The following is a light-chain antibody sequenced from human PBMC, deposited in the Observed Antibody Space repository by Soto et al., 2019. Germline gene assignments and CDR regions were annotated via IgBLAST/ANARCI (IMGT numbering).Light chain of an antibody. CDR2: DAS. CDR1: QSVSSY. Sequence: EIVLTQSPATLSLSPGERATLSCRASQSVSSYLAWYQQKPGQAPRLLIYDASNRATGIPARFSGSGSGTDFPITISSLEPEDFAVYYCQQRSNCLTFGGGTKVEIK. J-gene: IGKJ4*01. CDR3: QQRSNCLT. V-gene: IGKV3-11*01.